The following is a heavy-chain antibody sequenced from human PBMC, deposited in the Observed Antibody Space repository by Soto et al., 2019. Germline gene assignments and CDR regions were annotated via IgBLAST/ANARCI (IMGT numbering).Heavy chain of an antibody. CDR2: IYYSGST. CDR1: GGSISSSSYY. J-gene: IGHJ2*01. V-gene: IGHV4-39*01. CDR3: ARHYRSSRNWYFDL. Sequence: HLQLQESGPGLVKPSETLSLTCTVSGGSISSSSYYWGWIRQPPGKGLEWIGSIYYSGSTYYNPSLKSRVTISVDTSKNQFSLKLSSVTAADTAVYYCARHYRSSRNWYFDLWGRGTLVTVSS. D-gene: IGHD3-16*02.